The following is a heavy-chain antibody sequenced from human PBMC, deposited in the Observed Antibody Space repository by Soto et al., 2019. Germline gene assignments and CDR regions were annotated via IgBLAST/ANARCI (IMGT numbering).Heavy chain of an antibody. CDR3: ARGPRISIAARPNWFDP. V-gene: IGHV1-8*01. D-gene: IGHD6-6*01. J-gene: IGHJ5*02. Sequence: ASVKVSCKASGYTFTSYDINWVRQATGQGLEWMGWMNPNSGNTGYAQKFQGRVTMTRNTSISTAYMELSSLRSEDTAVYYCARGPRISIAARPNWFDPWGQGTLVTVSS. CDR1: GYTFTSYD. CDR2: MNPNSGNT.